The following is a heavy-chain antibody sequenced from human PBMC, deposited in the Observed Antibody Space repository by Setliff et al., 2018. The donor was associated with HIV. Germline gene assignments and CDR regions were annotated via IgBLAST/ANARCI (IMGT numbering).Heavy chain of an antibody. CDR3: VRLFKGGRHYYDSSGYLSCMDV. D-gene: IGHD3-22*01. J-gene: IGHJ6*03. CDR1: GYSFSNYY. CDR2: IYPGDFDT. Sequence: HGESLKISCKGSGYSFSNYYIGWVRQMPGKGLECMGVIYPGDFDTRYSPSFQGQVTISADKSISTAYLQWSSLKASDTAIYYCVRLFKGGRHYYDSSGYLSCMDVWGKGTTVTVSS. V-gene: IGHV5-51*01.